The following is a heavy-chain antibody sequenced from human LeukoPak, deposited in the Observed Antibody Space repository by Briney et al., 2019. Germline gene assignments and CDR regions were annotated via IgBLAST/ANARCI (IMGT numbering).Heavy chain of an antibody. V-gene: IGHV3-74*01. Sequence: PGGSLRLSCAASGFTFSSYWMNWVRQAPGKGLVWVARIKPDGSSISSADSVKGRFTISRDNAKNTLYLQMNSLRAEDTAVYYCASVGRIAARPGDNVWGKGTTVTVSS. J-gene: IGHJ6*04. CDR2: IKPDGSSI. CDR1: GFTFSSYW. D-gene: IGHD6-6*01. CDR3: ASVGRIAARPGDNV.